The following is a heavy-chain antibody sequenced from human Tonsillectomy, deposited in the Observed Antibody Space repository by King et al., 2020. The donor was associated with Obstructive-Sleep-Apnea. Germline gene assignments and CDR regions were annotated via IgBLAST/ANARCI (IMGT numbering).Heavy chain of an antibody. D-gene: IGHD6-19*01. CDR1: GGSISSTSYY. J-gene: IGHJ4*02. CDR3: ASEGKDSSGWYGY. Sequence: QLQESGPGQVKPSETLSLTCTVSGGSISSTSYYWGWIRQPPGKGLEWIGRSYYSGSTYYNPSLKSRVTISVDTSKNHFSLKLSSVTAADTAVYYCASEGKDSSGWYGYWGQGTVVTVSS. CDR2: SYYSGST. V-gene: IGHV4-39*07.